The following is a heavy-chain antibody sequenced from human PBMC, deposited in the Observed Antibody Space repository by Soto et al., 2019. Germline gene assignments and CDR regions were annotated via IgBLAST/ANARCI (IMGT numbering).Heavy chain of an antibody. Sequence: EVQLVESGGGLVQPGGSLRLSCAASGFTFSSYWMHWVRQAPGKGLVWVSRINSDGSSTSYADSVKGRFTISRDNAKNTLYLQMNSLRAEDTAVYYCAGVGVQAAVYYYYGMDVWGKGTTVTVSS. CDR3: AGVGVQAAVYYYYGMDV. CDR2: INSDGSST. J-gene: IGHJ6*04. D-gene: IGHD2-2*01. CDR1: GFTFSSYW. V-gene: IGHV3-74*01.